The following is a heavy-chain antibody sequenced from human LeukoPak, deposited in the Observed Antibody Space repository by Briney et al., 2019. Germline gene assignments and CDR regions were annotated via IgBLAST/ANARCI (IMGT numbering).Heavy chain of an antibody. CDR1: GFTFSSYA. V-gene: IGHV3-7*01. J-gene: IGHJ6*03. D-gene: IGHD4-11*01. CDR3: ARDPVKGYYYYYMDV. CDR2: IKQDGSEK. Sequence: PGGSLRLSCAASGFTFSSYAMSWVRQAPGKGLEWVANIKQDGSEKYYVDSVKGRFTISRDNAKNSLYLQMSSLRAEDTAVYYCARDPVKGYYYYYMDVWGKGTTVTVSS.